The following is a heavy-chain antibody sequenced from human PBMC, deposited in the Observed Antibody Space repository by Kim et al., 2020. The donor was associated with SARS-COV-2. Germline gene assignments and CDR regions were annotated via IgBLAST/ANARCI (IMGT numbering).Heavy chain of an antibody. CDR3: ARALGIWWELRGSYYYYGMDV. V-gene: IGHV1-69*13. J-gene: IGHJ6*02. CDR2: IIPIFGTA. D-gene: IGHD1-26*01. Sequence: SVKVSCKASGGTFSSYAISWVRQAPGQGLEWMGGIIPIFGTANYAQKFQGRVTITADESTSTAYMELSSLRSEDTAVYYCARALGIWWELRGSYYYYGMDVWGQGTTVTVSS. CDR1: GGTFSSYA.